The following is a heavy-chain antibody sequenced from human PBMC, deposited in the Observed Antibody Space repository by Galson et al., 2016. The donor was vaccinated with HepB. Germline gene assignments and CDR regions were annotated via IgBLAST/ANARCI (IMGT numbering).Heavy chain of an antibody. J-gene: IGHJ4*02. V-gene: IGHV3-30*03. D-gene: IGHD1-26*01. Sequence: SLRLSCSASGFSFNNSGMHWVRQAPGNGLEWVALISFDGGDKYYGDSVKGRFTISRDNSKNTLYLQMTSLRGDDTAVYYCARCSPWWDLAARSFDSWGQGTLVTVSS. CDR2: ISFDGGDK. CDR1: GFSFNNSG. CDR3: ARCSPWWDLAARSFDS.